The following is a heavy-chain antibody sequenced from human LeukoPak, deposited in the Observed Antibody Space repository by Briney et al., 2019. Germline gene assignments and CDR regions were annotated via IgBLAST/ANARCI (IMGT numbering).Heavy chain of an antibody. V-gene: IGHV1-8*01. CDR2: MNPNSGNT. Sequence: ASVKVSCKASGYTFTSYDINWVRQATGQGLEWMGWMNPNSGNTGYAQKFQGRVTMTRNTSISTAYMELSSLRSEDTAVYYCARDKWELLQLDYGGQGTLVTVSS. J-gene: IGHJ4*02. D-gene: IGHD1-26*01. CDR3: ARDKWELLQLDY. CDR1: GYTFTSYD.